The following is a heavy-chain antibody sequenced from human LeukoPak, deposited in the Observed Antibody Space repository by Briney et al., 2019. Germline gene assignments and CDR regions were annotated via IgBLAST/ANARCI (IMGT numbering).Heavy chain of an antibody. D-gene: IGHD3-22*01. CDR1: GYTFTRYD. V-gene: IGHV1-8*01. Sequence: AAVKVSCKASGYTFTRYDINWVRQATGQGGEGMGWMNPNSGNTGYAQKFQGRLTMTRNTSLRTAYMELRSLRSDDTAVYYCATAYDSSGYMWGWFDPWGQGTLVTVSS. CDR2: MNPNSGNT. J-gene: IGHJ5*02. CDR3: ATAYDSSGYMWGWFDP.